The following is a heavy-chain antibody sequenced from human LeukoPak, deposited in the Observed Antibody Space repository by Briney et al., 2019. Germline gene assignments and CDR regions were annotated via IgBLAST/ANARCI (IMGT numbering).Heavy chain of an antibody. CDR3: AAGVTTYPPDY. D-gene: IGHD4-17*01. CDR2: IYYSGST. CDR1: GGSISSGGYY. Sequence: SETLSLTCTVSGGSISSGGYYWSWIRQHPGTGLEWIGYIYYSGSTYYNPSLKSRVTISVDTSKNQFSLKLSSVTAADTAVYYCAAGVTTYPPDYWGQGTLVTVSS. V-gene: IGHV4-31*03. J-gene: IGHJ4*02.